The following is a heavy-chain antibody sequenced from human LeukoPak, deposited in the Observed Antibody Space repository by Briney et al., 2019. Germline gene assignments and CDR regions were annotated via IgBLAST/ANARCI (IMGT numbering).Heavy chain of an antibody. Sequence: SETLSLTCTVSGGSISSSSYYWGWIRQPPGKGLEWIGSIYYSGSTYYNPSLKSRVTISVDTSKNQFSLKLSSVTAADTAVYYCARGGRNGQWRTVQWGSAVDFDYWGQGTLVTVSS. CDR2: IYYSGST. D-gene: IGHD6-19*01. CDR3: ARGGRNGQWRTVQWGSAVDFDY. V-gene: IGHV4-39*01. CDR1: GGSISSSSYY. J-gene: IGHJ4*02.